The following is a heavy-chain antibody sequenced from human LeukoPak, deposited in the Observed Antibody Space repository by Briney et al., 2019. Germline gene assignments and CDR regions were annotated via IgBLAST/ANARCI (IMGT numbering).Heavy chain of an antibody. J-gene: IGHJ1*01. V-gene: IGHV1-69*04. CDR2: IIPILGIA. CDR3: ARADTAMVLLWDN. Sequence: SVKVSCKASGGTFSSYAISWVRQAPGQGLGWMGRIIPILGIANYAQKFQGRVTITADKSTSTAYMELSSLRSEDTAVYYCARADTAMVLLWDNWGQGTLVTVSS. D-gene: IGHD5-18*01. CDR1: GGTFSSYA.